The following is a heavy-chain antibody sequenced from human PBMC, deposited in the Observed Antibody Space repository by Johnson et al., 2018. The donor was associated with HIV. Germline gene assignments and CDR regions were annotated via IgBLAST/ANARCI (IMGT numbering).Heavy chain of an antibody. D-gene: IGHD1-1*01. J-gene: IGHJ3*02. CDR3: ARADWNHGGAFDI. CDR2: INSDGSST. Sequence: VQLVESGGGLVQPGRSLRLSCAASGFTFDDYAMHWVRQAPGKGLVWVSRINSDGSSTSYAYSVKGRFTISRDNAKNTLYLQMNSLRAEDTAVYYCARADWNHGGAFDIWGQGTMVTVSS. V-gene: IGHV3-74*02. CDR1: GFTFDDYA.